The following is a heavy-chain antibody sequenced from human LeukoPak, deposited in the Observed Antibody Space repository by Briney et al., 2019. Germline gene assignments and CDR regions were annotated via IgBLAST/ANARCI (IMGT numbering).Heavy chain of an antibody. CDR3: AKDRGYSSSSGVDH. CDR1: GFTFSSYA. J-gene: IGHJ4*02. V-gene: IGHV3-23*01. CDR2: ISGNGDST. D-gene: IGHD6-6*01. Sequence: GGSLRLSCEGSGFTFSSYAMTWVRQAPGKGLEWVAAISGNGDSTEYADSVKGRFTISRDNSKSTLYLQMSSLRAEDTAVYYCAKDRGYSSSSGVDHWGQGTLVTVSS.